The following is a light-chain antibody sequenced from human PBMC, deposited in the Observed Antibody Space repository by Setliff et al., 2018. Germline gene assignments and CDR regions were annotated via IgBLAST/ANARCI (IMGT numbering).Light chain of an antibody. Sequence: QSALTQPPSASGSPGQSVTISCTGTSSDVGGYNYVSWHQQHPGKAPKLMIYEVSKRPSGVPDRFSGSKSGNTASLTVSGLQAEDEADYYCSSYTSSSPYVFGTGPR. CDR1: SSDVGGYNY. CDR3: SSYTSSSPYV. CDR2: EVS. J-gene: IGLJ1*01. V-gene: IGLV2-8*01.